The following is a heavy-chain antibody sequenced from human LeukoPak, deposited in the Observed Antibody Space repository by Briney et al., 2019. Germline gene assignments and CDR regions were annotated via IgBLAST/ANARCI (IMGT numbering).Heavy chain of an antibody. CDR1: GFTFSSYA. CDR2: ISGSGGST. CDR3: AKDRGGFDWLLYFDY. D-gene: IGHD3-9*01. J-gene: IGHJ4*02. V-gene: IGHV3-23*01. Sequence: GGSLRLSCAASGFTFSSYAMSWVRQAPGKGLEWVSAISGSGGSTNYADSVKGRFTISRDNSKNTLYLQMNSLRAEDTAVYYCAKDRGGFDWLLYFDYWGQGTLVTVSS.